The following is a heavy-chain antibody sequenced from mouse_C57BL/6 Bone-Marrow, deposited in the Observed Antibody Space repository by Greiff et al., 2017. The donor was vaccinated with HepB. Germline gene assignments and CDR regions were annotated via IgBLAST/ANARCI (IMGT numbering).Heavy chain of an antibody. V-gene: IGHV1-64*01. J-gene: IGHJ2*01. CDR3: ARSIYYGSLYYFDY. D-gene: IGHD2-2*01. Sequence: VQLQQPGAELVKPGASVKLSCKASGYTFTSYWMHWVKQRPGQGLEWIGMIHPNSGSTNYNEKFKSKATLTVDKSSSTAYMQLSSLTSEDSAVYYCARSIYYGSLYYFDYWGQGTTLTVSS. CDR1: GYTFTSYW. CDR2: IHPNSGST.